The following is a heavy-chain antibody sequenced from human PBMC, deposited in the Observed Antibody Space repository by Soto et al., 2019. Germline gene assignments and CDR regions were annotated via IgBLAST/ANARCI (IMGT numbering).Heavy chain of an antibody. CDR3: AIYSLAGDNPQDDY. CDR2: IIPILGIS. D-gene: IGHD2-15*01. V-gene: IGHV1-69*02. J-gene: IGHJ4*02. Sequence: QVQLVQSGAEVKKPGSSVQVSCKDSGGHFSSYTISWVRQAPGQGLEWMGRIIPILGISNYAQKFQGRVTMTAYKSTSTASMEMRSLRSKNPAVYYCAIYSLAGDNPQDDYWGQGTLVTVSS. CDR1: GGHFSSYT.